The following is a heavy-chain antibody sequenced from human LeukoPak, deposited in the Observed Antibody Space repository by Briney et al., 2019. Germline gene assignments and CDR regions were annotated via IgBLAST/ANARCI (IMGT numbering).Heavy chain of an antibody. J-gene: IGHJ4*02. CDR1: VGSISPYY. CDR3: ARNREYSSGWYYFDD. D-gene: IGHD6-19*01. CDR2: IYTSGAT. V-gene: IGHV4-4*07. Sequence: PSETLSLTCTVSVGSISPYYWSWIRHPAGKGLEWIGRIYTSGATNFNPPLSSRVTMSLDTSKNQFSLELRSVTAADTAVYYCARNREYSSGWYYFDDWGQGTLVTVSS.